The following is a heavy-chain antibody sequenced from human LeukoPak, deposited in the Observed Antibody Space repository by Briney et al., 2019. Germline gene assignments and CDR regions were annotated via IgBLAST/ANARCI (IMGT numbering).Heavy chain of an antibody. D-gene: IGHD3-9*01. V-gene: IGHV4-34*01. J-gene: IGHJ4*02. Sequence: SETLSLTCAVYGGSFSGYYWSWIRQPPGKGLEWIGEINHSGSTNYNPSLKSRVTISVDTSKDQFSLKLSSVTAADTAVYYCARSGRYFDWFPLDYWGQGTLVTVSS. CDR1: GGSFSGYY. CDR3: ARSGRYFDWFPLDY. CDR2: INHSGST.